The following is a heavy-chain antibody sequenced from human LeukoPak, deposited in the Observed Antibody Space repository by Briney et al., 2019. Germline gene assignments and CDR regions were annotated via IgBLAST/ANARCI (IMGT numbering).Heavy chain of an antibody. Sequence: GSLRLSCAASGFTFSTYAMHWVRQAPGKGLEWVAVIWYDGSNKYYADSVKGRFTISRDNSKNTLYLQMNSLRAEDTAVYYCARDGIEVGSGSYYWYYFDYWGQGTLVTVSS. V-gene: IGHV3-33*08. CDR1: GFTFSTYA. J-gene: IGHJ4*02. CDR3: ARDGIEVGSGSYYWYYFDY. CDR2: IWYDGSNK. D-gene: IGHD3-10*01.